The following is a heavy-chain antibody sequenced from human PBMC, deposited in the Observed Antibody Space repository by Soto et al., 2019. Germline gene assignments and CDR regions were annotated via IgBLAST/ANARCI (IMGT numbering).Heavy chain of an antibody. J-gene: IGHJ4*02. Sequence: PRLSCAASGFTFSSFGMHWVRQAPGKGLEWVALIVYDGTNKYYADSVKGRFTISRDNSKNALYLQLNSLRPEDTAVYYCAKDRQYDFWTVEYWGQGTLVTVSS. CDR3: AKDRQYDFWTVEY. V-gene: IGHV3-30*18. CDR2: IVYDGTNK. D-gene: IGHD3-3*01. CDR1: GFTFSSFG.